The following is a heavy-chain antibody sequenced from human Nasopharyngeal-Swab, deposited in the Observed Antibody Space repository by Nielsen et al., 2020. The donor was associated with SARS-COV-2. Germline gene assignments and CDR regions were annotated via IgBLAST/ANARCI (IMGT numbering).Heavy chain of an antibody. CDR2: ISGSGGST. CDR3: AKDLRVESPLWFDY. V-gene: IGHV3-23*01. D-gene: IGHD4-23*01. Sequence: GEPLKISCPASGFPFSSYAMSWVRQAPGKGLERVSEISGSGGSTYYAESVKGRFTISRDNSKNTLYLQMSSLRAEDTPIYYCAKDLRVESPLWFDYWGQGTLLTVSS. J-gene: IGHJ4*02. CDR1: GFPFSSYA.